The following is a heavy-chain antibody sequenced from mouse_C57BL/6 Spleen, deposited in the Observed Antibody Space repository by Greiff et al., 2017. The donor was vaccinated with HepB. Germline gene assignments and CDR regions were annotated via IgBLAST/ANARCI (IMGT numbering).Heavy chain of an antibody. D-gene: IGHD2-5*01. Sequence: QVQLQQPGAELVKPGASVKLSCKASGYTFTSYWMHWVKQRPGQGLEWIGMIHPNSGSTNYNEKFKSKATLTVDKSSSTAYMQLSSLTSEDSAVYYCARWGYSNYVGEFAYWGQGTLVTVSA. CDR1: GYTFTSYW. CDR3: ARWGYSNYVGEFAY. J-gene: IGHJ3*01. CDR2: IHPNSGST. V-gene: IGHV1-64*01.